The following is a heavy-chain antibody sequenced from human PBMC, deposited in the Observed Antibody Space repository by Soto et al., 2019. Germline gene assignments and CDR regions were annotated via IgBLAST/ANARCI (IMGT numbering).Heavy chain of an antibody. Sequence: LETLSLTCTVAGDSISRSICYRGWIRQPPGKGLEWIGSIYYSGSTYYNPSLKSRVTISVDTSKNQLSLKLSSVTAADTAVYYCARQGYDFWGGYTFDYWGQGTLVTVSS. J-gene: IGHJ4*02. D-gene: IGHD3-3*01. V-gene: IGHV4-39*01. CDR1: GDSISRSICY. CDR2: IYYSGST. CDR3: ARQGYDFWGGYTFDY.